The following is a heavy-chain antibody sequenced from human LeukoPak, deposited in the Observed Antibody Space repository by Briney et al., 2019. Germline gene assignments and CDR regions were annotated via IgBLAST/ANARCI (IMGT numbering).Heavy chain of an antibody. CDR1: GFTFSSYS. CDR3: AGYCSSTSCLWFSDY. CDR2: ISSSSSTI. J-gene: IGHJ4*02. D-gene: IGHD2-2*01. V-gene: IGHV3-48*01. Sequence: GGSLRLSCAASGFTFSSYSMNWVRQAPGKGLEWVSYISSSSSTIYYADSVKGRFTISRDNAKNSLYLQMNSLGAEDTAVYYCAGYCSSTSCLWFSDYWGQGTLVTVSS.